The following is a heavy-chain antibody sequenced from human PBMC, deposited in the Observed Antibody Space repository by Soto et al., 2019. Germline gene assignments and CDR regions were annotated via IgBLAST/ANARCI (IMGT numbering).Heavy chain of an antibody. CDR3: ARHAVEYCSGGSCYEDANYYMDV. Sequence: SETLSLTCTVSGGSISSYYWSWIRQPPGKGLEWIGYIYYSGSTYYNPSLKSRVTISVDTSKNQFSLKLSSVTAADTAVYYCARHAVEYCSGGSCYEDANYYMDVWGKGTTVTVSS. D-gene: IGHD2-15*01. CDR2: IYYSGST. CDR1: GGSISSYY. J-gene: IGHJ6*03. V-gene: IGHV4-59*08.